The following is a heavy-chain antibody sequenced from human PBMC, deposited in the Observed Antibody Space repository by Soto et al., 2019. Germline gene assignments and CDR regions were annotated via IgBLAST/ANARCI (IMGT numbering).Heavy chain of an antibody. Sequence: QVQLVESGGGVVQPGRSQRLSCAASGFTFSACAMHWVRQSPGKGLEWVAVISSDGSNYYYEDSVKGRFTISRDNSKNTLYLQMDCLRAEATAVYYCAKEVGTAMTAITHWHFDLWGRGTLVTVSS. V-gene: IGHV3-30*18. D-gene: IGHD2-21*02. J-gene: IGHJ2*01. CDR3: AKEVGTAMTAITHWHFDL. CDR1: GFTFSACA. CDR2: ISSDGSNY.